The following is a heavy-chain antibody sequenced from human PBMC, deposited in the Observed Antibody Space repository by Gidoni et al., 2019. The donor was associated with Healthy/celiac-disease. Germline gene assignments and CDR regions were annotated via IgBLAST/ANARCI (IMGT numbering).Heavy chain of an antibody. J-gene: IGHJ4*02. CDR3: ARESARPTYFDY. V-gene: IGHV4-59*01. D-gene: IGHD4-4*01. Sequence: KRSLKSRVTISVDTPKNQFSLKLSSVTAADTAVYYCARESARPTYFDYWGQGTLVTVSS.